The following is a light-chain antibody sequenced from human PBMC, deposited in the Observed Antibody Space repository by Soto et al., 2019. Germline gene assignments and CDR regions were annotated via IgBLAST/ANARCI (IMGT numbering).Light chain of an antibody. J-gene: IGKJ1*01. V-gene: IGKV1-5*01. CDR1: QRISRW. Sequence: DIEMSQSPSSLPASVGDRVTITGLASQRISRWLAWYQQKPGKAPKLLIYDASSLESGVPSRFSGSGSGTEFTLTICGLQPADFATYYCQQYNSYSQTFGHGTKVDIK. CDR2: DAS. CDR3: QQYNSYSQT.